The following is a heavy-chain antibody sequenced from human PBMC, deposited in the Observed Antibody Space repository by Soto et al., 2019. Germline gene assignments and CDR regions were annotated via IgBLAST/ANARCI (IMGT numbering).Heavy chain of an antibody. V-gene: IGHV3-11*05. CDR1: GFTFSDYY. Sequence: QVQLVESGGGLVKPGGSLRLSCAASGFTFSDYYMSWIRQAPGKGLESLSYISGSSSDTKYADSEKGRFTISRDNAKNSLYLQMNSLRAEDTAVYYCATGPRRLSDWGQGTLVIVSS. D-gene: IGHD3-3*01. CDR2: ISGSSSDT. J-gene: IGHJ4*02. CDR3: ATGPRRLSD.